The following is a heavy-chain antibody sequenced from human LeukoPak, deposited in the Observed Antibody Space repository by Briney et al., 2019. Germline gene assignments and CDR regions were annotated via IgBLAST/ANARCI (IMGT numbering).Heavy chain of an antibody. CDR3: ARSHTAMVIFHNYVELDY. Sequence: ASVKVSCKASGYTFTSYDINWVRQATGQGLEWMGWMNPNSGNTGYAQKFQGRVTMTRNTSISTAYMELSSLRSEDTAVYYCARSHTAMVIFHNYVELDYWGQGTLVTVSS. V-gene: IGHV1-8*01. J-gene: IGHJ4*02. CDR1: GYTFTSYD. CDR2: MNPNSGNT. D-gene: IGHD5-18*01.